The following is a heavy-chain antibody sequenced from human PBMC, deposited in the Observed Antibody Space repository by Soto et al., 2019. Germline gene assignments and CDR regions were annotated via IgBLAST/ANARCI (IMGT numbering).Heavy chain of an antibody. CDR2: IYYSGST. Sequence: SETLSLTCAVSGGSISSYYWSWIRQPPGKGLEWIGYIYYSGSTYYNPSLKSRVTISVDTSKNQFSLKLSSVTAADTAVYYCARWLGYGPHFDYWSQGTLVTVSS. D-gene: IGHD5-12*01. J-gene: IGHJ4*02. CDR1: GGSISSYY. V-gene: IGHV4-59*08. CDR3: ARWLGYGPHFDY.